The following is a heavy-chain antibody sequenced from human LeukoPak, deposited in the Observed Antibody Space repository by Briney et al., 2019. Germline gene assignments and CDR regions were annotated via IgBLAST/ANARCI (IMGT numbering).Heavy chain of an antibody. CDR1: AITLSNYG. CDR2: ISDSGGRT. V-gene: IGHV3-23*01. J-gene: IGHJ4*02. Sequence: PGGSLRLSCAVSAITLSNYGMSWVRQAPGKGLEWVAGISDSGGRTKYADSVKGRFTISRDNSKNTLYLQMNSLRAEDTAVYFCAKRGVVIRVILVGFHKEAYYFDSWGQGALVTVSS. CDR3: AKRGVVIRVILVGFHKEAYYFDS. D-gene: IGHD3-22*01.